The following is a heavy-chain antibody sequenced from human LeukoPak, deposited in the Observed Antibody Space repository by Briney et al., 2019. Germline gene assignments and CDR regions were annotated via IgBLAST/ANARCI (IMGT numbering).Heavy chain of an antibody. V-gene: IGHV4-59*08. Sequence: SETLSLTCTVSGGSISSYYWSWIRQPPGKGLEWIGYIYYSGSTNYNPSPKSRVTISVDTSENQFSLKLSSVTAADTAVYYCAVTLYGSGSAFDYWGQGTLVTVSS. J-gene: IGHJ4*02. CDR1: GGSISSYY. D-gene: IGHD3-10*01. CDR3: AVTLYGSGSAFDY. CDR2: IYYSGST.